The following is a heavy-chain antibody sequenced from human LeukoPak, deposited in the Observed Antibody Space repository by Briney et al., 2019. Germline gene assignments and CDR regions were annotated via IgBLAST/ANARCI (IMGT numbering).Heavy chain of an antibody. V-gene: IGHV1-2*02. CDR3: ASTRFLEWLSPHHFDY. Sequence: ASVKVSCKASGYTFTGYYMHWVRQAPGQGLEWMGWINPNSGGTNYAQKFQGRVTMTRDTSISTAYMELSSLRSEDTAVYYCASTRFLEWLSPHHFDYWGQRTLVTVSS. J-gene: IGHJ4*02. CDR2: INPNSGGT. D-gene: IGHD3-3*01. CDR1: GYTFTGYY.